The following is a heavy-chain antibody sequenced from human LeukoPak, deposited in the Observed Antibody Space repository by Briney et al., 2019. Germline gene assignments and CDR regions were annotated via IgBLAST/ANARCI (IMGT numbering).Heavy chain of an antibody. CDR3: AKDAFYYYGSGSYYNQDYYYYYMDV. Sequence: GGSLRLSCAASGFTFSSYGMHWVRRAPGKGLEWVAFIRYDGSNKYYADSVKGRFTISRDNSKNTLYLQMNSLRAEDTAVYYCAKDAFYYYGSGSYYNQDYYYYYMDVWGKGTTVTISS. D-gene: IGHD3-10*01. J-gene: IGHJ6*03. V-gene: IGHV3-30*02. CDR1: GFTFSSYG. CDR2: IRYDGSNK.